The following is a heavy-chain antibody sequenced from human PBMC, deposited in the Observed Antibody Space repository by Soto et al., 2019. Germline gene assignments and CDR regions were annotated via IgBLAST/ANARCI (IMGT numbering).Heavy chain of an antibody. CDR3: ARDLGPEYSSSPADY. V-gene: IGHV3-30-3*01. J-gene: IGHJ4*02. Sequence: GGSLRLSCAASGFTFSSYAMHWVRQAPGKGLEWVAVISYDGSNKYYADSVKGRFTISRDNSKNTLYLQMNSLRAEDTAVYYCARDLGPEYSSSPADYWGQGTLVTVSS. D-gene: IGHD6-6*01. CDR2: ISYDGSNK. CDR1: GFTFSSYA.